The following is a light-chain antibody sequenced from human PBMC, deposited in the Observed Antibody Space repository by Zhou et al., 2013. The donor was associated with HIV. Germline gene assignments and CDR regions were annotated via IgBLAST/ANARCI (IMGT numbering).Light chain of an antibody. CDR1: QSVTN. CDR2: DAS. Sequence: DIVLTQSPGTLSLSPGERGTLSCRASQSVTNIAWYQQKAGQAPRLLIYDASNRATGIPARFSGSGSGSDFNLTISSLEPEDFAVYYCQQRYSWPPLTFGGGTKVEIK. J-gene: IGKJ4*01. V-gene: IGKV3-11*01. CDR3: QQRYSWPPLT.